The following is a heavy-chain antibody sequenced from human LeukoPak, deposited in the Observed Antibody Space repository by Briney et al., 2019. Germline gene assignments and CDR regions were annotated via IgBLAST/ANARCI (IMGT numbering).Heavy chain of an antibody. CDR1: GGSFSGYY. J-gene: IGHJ4*02. D-gene: IGHD3-10*01. CDR3: ASLPLWFGTNSLGS. Sequence: PSETLSLTCAVYGGSFSGYYWSWIRQPPGKGLEWIGEINHSGSTNYNPSLKSRVTISVDTSKNQFSLKLSSVTAADTAVYYCASLPLWFGTNSLGSWGQGTLVTVSS. V-gene: IGHV4-34*01. CDR2: INHSGST.